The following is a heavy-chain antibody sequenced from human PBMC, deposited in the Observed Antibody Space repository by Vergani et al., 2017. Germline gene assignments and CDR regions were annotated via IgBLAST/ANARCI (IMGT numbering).Heavy chain of an antibody. D-gene: IGHD6-19*01. CDR1: GGSISSYY. CDR3: ARHDSSGWYWLFDY. CDR2: IYYSGST. J-gene: IGHJ4*02. V-gene: IGHV4-59*08. Sequence: QVQLQESGPGLVKPSETLSLTCTVSGGSISSYYWSWIRQPPGKGLEWIGYIYYSGSTNYNPSLKSRVTISVDTSKNQFSLKLSSVTAADKAVYYCARHDSSGWYWLFDYWGQGTLVTVSS.